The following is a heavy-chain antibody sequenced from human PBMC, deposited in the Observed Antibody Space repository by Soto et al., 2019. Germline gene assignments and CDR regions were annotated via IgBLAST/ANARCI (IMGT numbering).Heavy chain of an antibody. D-gene: IGHD6-13*01. V-gene: IGHV1-2*04. CDR2: INPNSGGT. CDR3: ARYSRAAADPPTQYNWFDP. CDR1: GYTFTGYY. J-gene: IGHJ5*02. Sequence: ASVKASCKASGYTFTGYYMHWVRQAPGQGLEWMGWINPNSGGTNYAQKFQGWVTMTRDTSISTAYMELSRLRSDDTAVYYCARYSRAAADPPTQYNWFDPWGQGTLVTVSS.